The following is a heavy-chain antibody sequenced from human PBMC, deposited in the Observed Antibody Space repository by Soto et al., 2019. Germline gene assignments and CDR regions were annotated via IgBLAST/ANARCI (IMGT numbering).Heavy chain of an antibody. CDR1: GFSLNTRGVG. V-gene: IGHV2-5*02. CDR2: IYWDDDK. D-gene: IGHD1-20*01. Sequence: QITLKDSGPTLMTRTETLTLTCTFSGFSLNTRGVGVGWIRQPPGKALEWLAHIYWDDDKRYSPSLKNRLTITKGTSKNQVVLTVTNVDPDDTATYYCAHLGITGTTSWFDPWGQGTLVTVSS. J-gene: IGHJ5*02. CDR3: AHLGITGTTSWFDP.